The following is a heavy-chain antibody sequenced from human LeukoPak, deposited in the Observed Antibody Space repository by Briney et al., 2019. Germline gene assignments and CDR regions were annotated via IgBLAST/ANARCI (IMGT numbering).Heavy chain of an antibody. CDR1: GFTFSSYG. CDR3: AKDWAPYYDFCDGYDY. Sequence: GGSLRLSCAASGFTFSSYGMHWVRQAPGKGLEWVAFIRYDGSNKYYADSVKGRFTISRDNSKNTLYLQMNSLRAEDTAVYYCAKDWAPYYDFCDGYDYWGQGTLVTVSS. CDR2: IRYDGSNK. D-gene: IGHD3-3*01. V-gene: IGHV3-30*02. J-gene: IGHJ4*02.